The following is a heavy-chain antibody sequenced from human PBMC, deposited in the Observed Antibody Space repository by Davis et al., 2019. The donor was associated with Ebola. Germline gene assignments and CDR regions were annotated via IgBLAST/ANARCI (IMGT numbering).Heavy chain of an antibody. V-gene: IGHV5-51*01. J-gene: IGHJ4*02. Sequence: PGGSLRLSCKGSGYSFTSYWIGWVRQMPGKGLEWMWIIYPGDSDTRYSPSFQGQVTISADKSISTAYLQWSSLKASDTAMYYCARKDTAMVSHFDYWGQGTLVTVSS. CDR1: GYSFTSYW. CDR3: ARKDTAMVSHFDY. D-gene: IGHD5-18*01. CDR2: IYPGDSDT.